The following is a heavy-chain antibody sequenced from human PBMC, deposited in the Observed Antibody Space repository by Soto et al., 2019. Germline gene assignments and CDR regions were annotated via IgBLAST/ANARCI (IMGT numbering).Heavy chain of an antibody. D-gene: IGHD6-19*01. CDR1: GGSISSGGYY. V-gene: IGHV4-31*03. CDR2: IYYSGST. CDR3: ARVFSSGWYHNRGKDIDY. J-gene: IGHJ4*02. Sequence: SETLSLTCTVSGGSISSGGYYWSWIRQHPGKGLEWIGYIYYSGSTYYNPSLKSRVTISVDTSKNQFSLKLSSVTAADTAVYCCARVFSSGWYHNRGKDIDYWGQGTLVTV.